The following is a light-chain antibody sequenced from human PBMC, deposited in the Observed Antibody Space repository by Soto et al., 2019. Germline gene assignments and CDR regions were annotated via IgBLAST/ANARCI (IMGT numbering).Light chain of an antibody. V-gene: IGKV1-39*01. CDR2: DAA. CDR1: QNSNTY. Sequence: DIQMTQSPYSLSAAVGDRVTIACRASQNSNTYLNWYQQKPGQAPKLLIFDAASLQSGVPSRFSGGGSRTDFTLTITSLQPEDFATHSCQQTSSDPFTFGPGNKVDI. J-gene: IGKJ3*01. CDR3: QQTSSDPFT.